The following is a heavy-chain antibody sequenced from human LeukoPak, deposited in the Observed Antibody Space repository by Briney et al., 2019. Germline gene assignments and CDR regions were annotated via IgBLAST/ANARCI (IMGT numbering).Heavy chain of an antibody. D-gene: IGHD4-23*01. CDR1: GFTFSEHY. V-gene: IGHV3-72*01. CDR3: TRSTTRGYSVTDY. Sequence: GGSLRLSCAASGFTFSEHYMDWVRQARGEGLEWVGRTRNKAHSYTTEYAASVRGRFIISRDDSKNSLYLQMNSLKTEDTAVYYCTRSTTRGYSVTDYWGQGTLVTVSS. J-gene: IGHJ4*02. CDR2: TRNKAHSYTT.